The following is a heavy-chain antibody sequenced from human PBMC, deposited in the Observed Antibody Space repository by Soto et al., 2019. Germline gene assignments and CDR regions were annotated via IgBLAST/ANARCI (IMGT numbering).Heavy chain of an antibody. CDR1: GFSFSNAW. CDR2: IKSEFNGETT. CDR3: TTAGKDYGAF. V-gene: IGHV3-15*01. Sequence: EIQLVESGGGLVKPGGSLRLSCAVPGFSFSNAWMSWVRQAPGKGLEWVGLIKSEFNGETTDYAAPVKGRFTISRDDSKNTLYLQMSSLKTEDTAVYYCTTAGKDYGAFWGQGTLVTVSS. J-gene: IGHJ4*02. D-gene: IGHD4-17*01.